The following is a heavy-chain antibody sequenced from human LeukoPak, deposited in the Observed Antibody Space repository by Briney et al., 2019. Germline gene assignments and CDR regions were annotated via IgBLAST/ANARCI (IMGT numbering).Heavy chain of an antibody. CDR3: ARGRYFDDYYYYYGMDV. J-gene: IGHJ6*02. D-gene: IGHD3-9*01. V-gene: IGHV3-74*01. Sequence: GGSLRLSCAASGFTFSSYWMHWVRQAPGKGLVWVSRINSDGSSTSYADSVKGRFTISRDNAKNTLYLQMHSLRAEDTAVYYCARGRYFDDYYYYYGMDVWGQGTTVTVSS. CDR1: GFTFSSYW. CDR2: INSDGSST.